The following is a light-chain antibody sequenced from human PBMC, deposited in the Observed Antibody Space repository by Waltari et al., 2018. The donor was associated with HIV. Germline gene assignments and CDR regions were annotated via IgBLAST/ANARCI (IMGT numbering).Light chain of an antibody. J-gene: IGLJ2*01. Sequence: QSVLTQPPSASGTPGQRVTISCSGSSSNIGRHYVYWYHQLPGPAPKLLIYRNNQRHSGVPDRFSGSKSGTSASLAISGLRSEDEADYYCAAWDDSLSGLHVVFGGGTKVTVL. V-gene: IGLV1-47*01. CDR2: RNN. CDR3: AAWDDSLSGLHVV. CDR1: SSNIGRHY.